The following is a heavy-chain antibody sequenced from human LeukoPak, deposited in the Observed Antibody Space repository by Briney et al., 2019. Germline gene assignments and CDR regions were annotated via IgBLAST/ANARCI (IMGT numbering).Heavy chain of an antibody. CDR1: GGSISSYY. Sequence: SETLSLTCSVSGGSISSYYWSWIRQPPGKGLEWIGCFYHSGSTDYNPSLKSRVTISVDTSKNQFALKLSSVTAADTAVYYCARERDIYYYFDYWGQGSLVTVSS. D-gene: IGHD2-2*02. CDR2: FYHSGST. J-gene: IGHJ4*02. V-gene: IGHV4-59*01. CDR3: ARERDIYYYFDY.